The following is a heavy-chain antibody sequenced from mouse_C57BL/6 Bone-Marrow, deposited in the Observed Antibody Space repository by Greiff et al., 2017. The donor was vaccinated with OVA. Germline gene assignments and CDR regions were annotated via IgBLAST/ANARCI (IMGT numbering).Heavy chain of an antibody. V-gene: IGHV8-12*01. J-gene: IGHJ2*01. CDR2: IYWDDDK. Sequence: QVQLKESGPGILQSSQTLSLTCSFSGFSLSTSGMGVSWIRQPSGKGLEWLAHIYWDDDKRYNPSLKSRLTISKDTSRNQVFLKITSVDTADTATYYCARSGSYYSNTYYFDYWGQGTTLTVSS. CDR3: ARSGSYYSNTYYFDY. D-gene: IGHD2-5*01. CDR1: GFSLSTSGMG.